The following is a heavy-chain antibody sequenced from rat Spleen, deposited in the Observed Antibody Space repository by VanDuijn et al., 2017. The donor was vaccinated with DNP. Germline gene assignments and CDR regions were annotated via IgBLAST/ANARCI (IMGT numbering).Heavy chain of an antibody. J-gene: IGHJ3*01. D-gene: IGHD1-2*01. V-gene: IGHV5-31*01. CDR3: AARYSSSWFAY. CDR1: EFTFNNYW. Sequence: EVQLVESGGDLVQPGRSLKLSCAASEFTFNNYWMNWIRQVPGKGLEWVASITGSGGSTYYPDSVKGRFTISRDNAKDTLYLQMNSLRSEDTATYYCAARYSSSWFAYWGQGTLVTVSS. CDR2: ITGSGGST.